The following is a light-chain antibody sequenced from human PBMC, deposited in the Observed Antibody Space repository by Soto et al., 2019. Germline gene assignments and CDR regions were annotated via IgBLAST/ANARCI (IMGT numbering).Light chain of an antibody. Sequence: EVVLTQSPGTLSLSPGERATLSCRASQSIINNYLAWYQQRPGQAPRLLIYGSSDRATGIPGRVSGSGSGTDFTLTISRLEPEDFAVYDCHQYGSSPPYTFGQGTKVEI. CDR3: HQYGSSPPYT. CDR1: QSIINNY. J-gene: IGKJ2*01. V-gene: IGKV3-20*01. CDR2: GSS.